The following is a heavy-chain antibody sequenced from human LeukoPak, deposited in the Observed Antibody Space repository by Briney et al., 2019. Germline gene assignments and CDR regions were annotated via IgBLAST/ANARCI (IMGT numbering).Heavy chain of an antibody. Sequence: LTGGSLRLSCVASGLIFSSNSMNWVRQAPGKGLEWVSGIDESGGSIYYADSVKGRFTISRDNSKNTLDLQMNSLRAEDTAVYYCARDYGSRGSSSYPFDNWSQGTLVTVSP. CDR1: GLIFSSNS. CDR2: IDESGGSI. V-gene: IGHV3-23*01. CDR3: ARDYGSRGSSSYPFDN. D-gene: IGHD3-10*01. J-gene: IGHJ4*02.